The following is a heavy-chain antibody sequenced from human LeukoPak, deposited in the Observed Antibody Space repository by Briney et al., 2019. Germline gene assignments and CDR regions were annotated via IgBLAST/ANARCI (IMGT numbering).Heavy chain of an antibody. CDR2: IYYSGST. Sequence: PSETLSLTCTVSGGSISSSSYYWGWIRQPPGKGLEWIGSIYYSGSTYYNPSLKSRVTISVDTSKNQFSLKLSSVTAADTAVYYCARSAGVWWEIMMHYWGQGTLVTVSS. D-gene: IGHD2-21*01. J-gene: IGHJ4*02. CDR3: ARSAGVWWEIMMHY. V-gene: IGHV4-39*07. CDR1: GGSISSSSYY.